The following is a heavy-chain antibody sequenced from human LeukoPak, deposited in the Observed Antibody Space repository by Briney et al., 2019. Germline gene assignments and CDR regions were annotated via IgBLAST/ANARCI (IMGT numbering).Heavy chain of an antibody. CDR2: ISSSSTSI. CDR1: GFTFSDYR. D-gene: IGHD3-22*01. V-gene: IGHV3-48*01. Sequence: GGSLRLSCAASGFTFSDYRMMWVRQAPRKGLEWVSSISSSSTSIYYAGSVKGRFTTSRDNAKNSLFLQINSLRVEDTAVYYCARDTTLYYYDSSGPDYWGQGTLVTVSS. J-gene: IGHJ4*02. CDR3: ARDTTLYYYDSSGPDY.